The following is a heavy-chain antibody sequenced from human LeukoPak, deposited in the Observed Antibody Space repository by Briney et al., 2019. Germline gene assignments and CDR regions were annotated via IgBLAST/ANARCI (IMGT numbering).Heavy chain of an antibody. CDR2: ISTGGGAI. Sequence: PGGSLRLSCAASGFTFSDYYMNWIRQTPGKGLEWVSYISTGGGAIYYADSVKGRFTISRDNAKNSLYLQMNSLRAEDTAVYYCGRGSAEFDYWGQGTLVTVS. CDR1: GFTFSDYY. V-gene: IGHV3-11*04. D-gene: IGHD2-15*01. J-gene: IGHJ4*02. CDR3: GRGSAEFDY.